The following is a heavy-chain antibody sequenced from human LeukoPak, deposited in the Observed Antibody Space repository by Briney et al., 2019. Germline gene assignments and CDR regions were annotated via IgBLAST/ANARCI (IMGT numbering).Heavy chain of an antibody. Sequence: ESPKISFKGSGYSFTYYWIGWVRQMPGKGLEWMGIIYPGDSDTRYRPSFQGQVTISVDKSISTAYLQWSSLKASDTAMYYCARQDGNSKYYFDYWGQGTLVTVSS. V-gene: IGHV5-51*01. CDR3: ARQDGNSKYYFDY. D-gene: IGHD1-1*01. CDR1: GYSFTYYW. J-gene: IGHJ4*02. CDR2: IYPGDSDT.